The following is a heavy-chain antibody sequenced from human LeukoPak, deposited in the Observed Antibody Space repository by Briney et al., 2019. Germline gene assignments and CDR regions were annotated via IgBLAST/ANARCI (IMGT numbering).Heavy chain of an antibody. J-gene: IGHJ4*02. CDR2: INQRGSEK. Sequence: PGGSLRLSCAASGFIFSNYWMAWVRQGPGEGPEWVANINQRGSEKYYVDSVRGRFTISRDSAKNSLDLQMNSLRVEDTAIYYCARLVVPPGNRGWYYEHWGQGTLVTVSS. CDR3: ARLVVPPGNRGWYYEH. CDR1: GFIFSNYW. D-gene: IGHD2-2*01. V-gene: IGHV3-7*03.